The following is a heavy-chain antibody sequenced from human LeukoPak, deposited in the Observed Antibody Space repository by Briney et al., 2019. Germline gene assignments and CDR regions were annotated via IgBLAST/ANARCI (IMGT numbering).Heavy chain of an antibody. CDR3: ARGWSYYYDSSGGLDY. CDR1: GFSFSSYA. Sequence: GGSLRLSCAASGFSFSSYAMHWVRQAPGKGLEWVSVISSDGSNEYYADSVKGRFTISRDNSKNTLYLQVNSLRAEDTALYFCARGWSYYYDSSGGLDYWGQGTLVTVSS. V-gene: IGHV3-30*01. J-gene: IGHJ4*02. D-gene: IGHD3-22*01. CDR2: ISSDGSNE.